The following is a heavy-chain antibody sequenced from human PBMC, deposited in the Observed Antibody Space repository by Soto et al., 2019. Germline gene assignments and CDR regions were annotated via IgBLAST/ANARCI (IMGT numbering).Heavy chain of an antibody. V-gene: IGHV4-31*03. CDR1: GASISDGGYY. D-gene: IGHD3-3*01. CDR3: ARDLVSPGPYNDFRSGSF. J-gene: IGHJ4*02. CDR2: IFYSGST. Sequence: QVQLQESGPGLVKPSQTLSLTCTVSGASISDGGYYWTWIRQHPGKGLEWIGYIFYSGSTYYNPSLESRVTISVDTSKHTFSLGLRSVPAAHTDVYYWARDLVSPGPYNDFRSGSFWGQGTLVTVSS.